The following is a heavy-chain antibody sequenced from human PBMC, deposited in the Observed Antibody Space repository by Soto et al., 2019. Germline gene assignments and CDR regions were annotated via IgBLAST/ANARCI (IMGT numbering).Heavy chain of an antibody. CDR2: ISYDGSNK. D-gene: IGHD2-2*01. J-gene: IGHJ4*02. CDR3: ARERDVLLGPAAPYFDS. CDR1: GFTFSTYA. V-gene: IGHV3-30-3*01. Sequence: QVQLVESGGGVVQPGRSLRISCAASGFTFSTYAMHWVRQAPGKGLEWVAVISYDGSNKYYADSVKGRFTISRDNSKNTLYLQMNSLRAEDTAVYYCARERDVLLGPAAPYFDSWGQGTLVTVSS.